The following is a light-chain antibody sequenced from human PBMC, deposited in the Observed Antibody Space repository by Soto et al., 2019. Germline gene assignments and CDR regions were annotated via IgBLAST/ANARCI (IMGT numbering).Light chain of an antibody. CDR3: PQYATYPRS. CDR1: ETINNW. CDR2: EAS. J-gene: IGKJ1*01. V-gene: IGKV1-5*03. Sequence: DIHMTQSPSTLSASVGDRVTITCRASETINNWLALYQQKPGKAPNLLIYEASDLQGGVPPRFSGAGSGTEFTLTISSLQPDDFETYYCPQYATYPRSFGQGTKVEL.